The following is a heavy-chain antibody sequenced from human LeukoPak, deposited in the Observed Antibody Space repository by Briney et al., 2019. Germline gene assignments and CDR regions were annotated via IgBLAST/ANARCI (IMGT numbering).Heavy chain of an antibody. CDR1: GFTFSSYS. Sequence: GGSLRLSCAAPGFTFSSYSMNWVRQAPGKGLEWVSSISSSSSYIYYADSVKGRFTISRDNAKNSLYLQMNSLRAEDTAVYYCARVGSSSSGPFDYWGQGTLVTVSS. V-gene: IGHV3-21*01. CDR2: ISSSSSYI. D-gene: IGHD6-6*01. J-gene: IGHJ4*02. CDR3: ARVGSSSSGPFDY.